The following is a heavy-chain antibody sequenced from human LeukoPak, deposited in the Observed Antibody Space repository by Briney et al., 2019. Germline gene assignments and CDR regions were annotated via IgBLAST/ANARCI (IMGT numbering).Heavy chain of an antibody. V-gene: IGHV1-18*01. CDR3: ARSGSRLEWFGQTMGYCDN. Sequence: ASVKVSCKASGYTFTSYGISWVRQAPGQGLEWMGWISAYNGITNYAQNLQDRVTMTTDTSASTAYMELRSLRSDDTAVYYCARSGSRLEWFGQTMGYCDNWGQGTLVTVSS. D-gene: IGHD3-10*01. J-gene: IGHJ4*02. CDR1: GYTFTSYG. CDR2: ISAYNGIT.